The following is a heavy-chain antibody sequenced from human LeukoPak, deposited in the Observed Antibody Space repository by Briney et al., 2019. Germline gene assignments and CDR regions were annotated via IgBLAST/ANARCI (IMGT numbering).Heavy chain of an antibody. V-gene: IGHV4-59*08. CDR1: GGSISSQY. Sequence: SETLSLTCTVSGGSISSQYWTWIRQPPGKGPEWIAYIDNRGNTNYNPSLRSRVTISVDTSKNQFSLKLSSVTAADTAVYYCARAYYYGSGSYPPGAFDIWGQGTMVTVSS. D-gene: IGHD3-10*01. J-gene: IGHJ3*02. CDR3: ARAYYYGSGSYPPGAFDI. CDR2: IDNRGNT.